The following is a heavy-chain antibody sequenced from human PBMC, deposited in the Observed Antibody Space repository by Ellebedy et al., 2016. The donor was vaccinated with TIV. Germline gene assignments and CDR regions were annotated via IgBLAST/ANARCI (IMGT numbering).Heavy chain of an antibody. J-gene: IGHJ6*02. CDR1: GFTFSSYG. V-gene: IGHV3-30*02. D-gene: IGHD2-2*01. Sequence: PGGSLRLSCAASGFTFSSYGMHWVRQAPGKGLEWVAFIRYDGSNKYYADSVKGRFTISRDNSKNTLYLQMNSLRAEDTAVYYCAKDPFPYCSSTSCPSWGMDVWGQGTTVTVSS. CDR2: IRYDGSNK. CDR3: AKDPFPYCSSTSCPSWGMDV.